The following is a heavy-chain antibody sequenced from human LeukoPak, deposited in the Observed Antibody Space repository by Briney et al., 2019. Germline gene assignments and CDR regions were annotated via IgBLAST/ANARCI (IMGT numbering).Heavy chain of an antibody. V-gene: IGHV5-51*01. Sequence: GESLKIFWKGSGYRLTGYWIGWVRQMPGKGLEWMGIIYPGDSDTRYSPSLQGQVTISADKSITTAYLQWSSLKASDTAMYYCASITLGGYGRSWSPFDCGGPGSLVTVSA. CDR1: GYRLTGYW. CDR2: IYPGDSDT. D-gene: IGHD6-13*01. CDR3: ASITLGGYGRSWSPFDC. J-gene: IGHJ4*02.